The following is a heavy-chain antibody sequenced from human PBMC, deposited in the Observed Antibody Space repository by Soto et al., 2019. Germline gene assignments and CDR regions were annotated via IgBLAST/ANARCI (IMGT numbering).Heavy chain of an antibody. D-gene: IGHD5-12*01. Sequence: WASVKVSCKASGHTFTSYGISWVRQAPGQGLEWMGWISAYNGNTNYAQKLQGRITMTTDTSTSTAYMELRSLRSDDTAVYYCARDREDIVATIGNWFDPWGQGTLVTVSS. CDR3: ARDREDIVATIGNWFDP. J-gene: IGHJ5*02. CDR2: ISAYNGNT. CDR1: GHTFTSYG. V-gene: IGHV1-18*04.